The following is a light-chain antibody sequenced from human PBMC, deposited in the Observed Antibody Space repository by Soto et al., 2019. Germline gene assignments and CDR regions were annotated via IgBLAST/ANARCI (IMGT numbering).Light chain of an antibody. J-gene: IGKJ5*01. CDR3: QHYDSLPIT. CDR1: QSVTSNY. CDR2: GAS. Sequence: EIVMTQSPATLSVSPGDRATLSCRASQSVTSNYLAWYQQKPGQPPRLLIYGASSRATGIPDRFSGSGSGTDFTLTNSRLEPEDFAVFYCQHYDSLPITFGQGTRLEIK. V-gene: IGKV3-20*01.